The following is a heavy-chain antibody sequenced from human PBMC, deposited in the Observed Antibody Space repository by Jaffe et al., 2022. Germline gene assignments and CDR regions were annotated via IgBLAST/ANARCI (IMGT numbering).Heavy chain of an antibody. CDR3: ARGGPWGYSSGWHLRFDY. D-gene: IGHD6-19*01. CDR2: INPSGGST. CDR1: GYTFTSYY. Sequence: QVQLVQSGAEVKKPGASVKVSCKASGYTFTSYYMHWVRQAPGQGLEWMGIINPSGGSTSYAQKFQGRVTMTRDTSTSTVYMELSSLRSEDTAVYYCARGGPWGYSSGWHLRFDYWGQGTLVTVSS. V-gene: IGHV1-46*01. J-gene: IGHJ4*02.